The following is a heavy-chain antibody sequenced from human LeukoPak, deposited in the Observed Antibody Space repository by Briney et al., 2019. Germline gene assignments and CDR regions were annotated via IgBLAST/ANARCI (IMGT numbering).Heavy chain of an antibody. CDR1: GFTFSSCA. CDR3: AREAWSITMIVVDLDY. D-gene: IGHD3-22*01. Sequence: GGSLRLSCAASGFTFSSCAMHWVRQAPGKGLEWVAVISYDGSNKYYADSVKGRFTISRDNSKNTLYLQMNSLRAEDTAVYYCAREAWSITMIVVDLDYWGQGTLVTVSS. CDR2: ISYDGSNK. J-gene: IGHJ4*02. V-gene: IGHV3-30-3*01.